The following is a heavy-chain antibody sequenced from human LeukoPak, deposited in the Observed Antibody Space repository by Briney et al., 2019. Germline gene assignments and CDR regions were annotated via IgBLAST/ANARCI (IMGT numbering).Heavy chain of an antibody. J-gene: IGHJ4*01. CDR1: GFTFSNYA. V-gene: IGHV3-23*01. Sequence: GGSLRLSCAASGFTFSNYAMNWVRQAPGKGLEWVSSISGSGGSVYYADSVKGRFTISRDNSKNTLYLQMNSVRSEDTALYYCAKPSGSGVDYWGQGTRVTVSS. D-gene: IGHD1-26*01. CDR2: ISGSGGSV. CDR3: AKPSGSGVDY.